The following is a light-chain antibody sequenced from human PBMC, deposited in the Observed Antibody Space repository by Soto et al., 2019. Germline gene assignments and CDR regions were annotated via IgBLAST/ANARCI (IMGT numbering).Light chain of an antibody. CDR2: CAS. CDR1: PSGSGNF. CDR3: HQYGDSSWT. Sequence: ISLSQSPVTLSLSPGETATLSCRTGPSGSGNFLAWYQQKSGEAPRLVLSCASNRATGIPYRFSGRGSATNYTTIISRLQHEDVAVYYYHQYGDSSWTFGQGTKVDIK. J-gene: IGKJ1*01. V-gene: IGKV3-20*01.